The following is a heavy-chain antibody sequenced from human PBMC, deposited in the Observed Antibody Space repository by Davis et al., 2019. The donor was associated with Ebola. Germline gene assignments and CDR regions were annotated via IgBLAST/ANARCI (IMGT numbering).Heavy chain of an antibody. Sequence: GESLMISCKGSGYSVTNYWIACVRQMPGKGPEWRGIIYSGDSDTRYSPSFEGQVTISVDRSISTAHLQWSSLKASDTAIYYCVRQESLYGAIDSWGQGTLVTVSS. D-gene: IGHD4/OR15-4a*01. J-gene: IGHJ4*02. V-gene: IGHV5-51*01. CDR1: GYSVTNYW. CDR2: IYSGDSDT. CDR3: VRQESLYGAIDS.